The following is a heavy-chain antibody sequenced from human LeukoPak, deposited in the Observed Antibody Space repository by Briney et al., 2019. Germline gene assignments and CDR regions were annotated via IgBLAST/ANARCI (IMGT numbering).Heavy chain of an antibody. Sequence: SETLSLTCAVSGYSISSGYYWGWIRQPPGKGLVWIGSIYHSGSTYCNPSLKSRVTISVDASNNQFSLKLSSVTAADTAVYYGARVWGSTSLHFDYWRQGTLVSVSS. CDR2: IYHSGST. CDR3: ARVWGSTSLHFDY. J-gene: IGHJ4*02. D-gene: IGHD2-2*01. CDR1: GYSISSGYY. V-gene: IGHV4-38-2*01.